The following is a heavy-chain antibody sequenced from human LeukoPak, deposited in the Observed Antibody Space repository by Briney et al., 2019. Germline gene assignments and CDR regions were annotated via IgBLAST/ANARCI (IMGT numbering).Heavy chain of an antibody. D-gene: IGHD3-10*01. Sequence: VASVKVSCKASGYTFTGYYMHWVRQAPGQGLEWMGWINPSIGGTNYAQKFQGRVTMTRDTSISTAYMELSRLRSDDTAVYYCARTPLDFYGSGSYYIRHFDDWGQGTLVTVST. CDR3: ARTPLDFYGSGSYYIRHFDD. V-gene: IGHV1-2*02. J-gene: IGHJ4*02. CDR1: GYTFTGYY. CDR2: INPSIGGT.